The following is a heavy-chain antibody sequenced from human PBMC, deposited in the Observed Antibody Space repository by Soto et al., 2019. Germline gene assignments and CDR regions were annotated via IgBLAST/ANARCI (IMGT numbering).Heavy chain of an antibody. J-gene: IGHJ6*02. D-gene: IGHD3-10*01. Sequence: SEPLSLTCAVYGGSFSGYYWSWIRQPPGKGLEWIGEINHSGSTNYNPSLKSRVTISVDTSKNQFSLKLSSVTAADTAVYYCARAIRALYYYYYGMDVWGQGTTVTVSS. CDR2: INHSGST. CDR3: ARAIRALYYYYYGMDV. CDR1: GGSFSGYY. V-gene: IGHV4-34*01.